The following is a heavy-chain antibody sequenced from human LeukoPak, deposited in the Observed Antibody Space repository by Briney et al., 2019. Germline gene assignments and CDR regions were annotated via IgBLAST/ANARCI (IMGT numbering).Heavy chain of an antibody. CDR2: IYNTGST. V-gene: IGHV4-4*07. CDR3: ARDSLHYYSYYMDV. CDR1: GGSISSYY. Sequence: SETLSLTCTVSGGSISSYYWSWIRQPAGKGLEWIGRIYNTGSTNYNPSLKSRVTMSVDTSKNQFSLKLNSVTAADTAVYYCARDSLHYYSYYMDVWGKGTTVTVSS. J-gene: IGHJ6*03.